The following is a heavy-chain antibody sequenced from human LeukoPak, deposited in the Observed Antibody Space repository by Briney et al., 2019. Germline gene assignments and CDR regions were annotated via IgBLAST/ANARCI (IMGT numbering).Heavy chain of an antibody. D-gene: IGHD6-13*01. CDR1: GFTFSSYE. Sequence: GGSLRLSCAASGFTFSSYEMNWVRQAPGKGLEWVSSISSGSSYIYYADSVKGRFTISRDNAKNSLYLQMNSLRAEDTAVYYCARIAAADNGMDVWGQGTTVTVSS. CDR2: ISSGSSYI. V-gene: IGHV3-21*01. J-gene: IGHJ6*02. CDR3: ARIAAADNGMDV.